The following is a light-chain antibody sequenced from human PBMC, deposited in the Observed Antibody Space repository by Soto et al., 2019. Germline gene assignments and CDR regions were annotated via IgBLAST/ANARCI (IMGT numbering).Light chain of an antibody. Sequence: EIVLTQSPATLSLSPGERATLSCRAGQSVNTYLAWYQHKPGQAPRLLITDASNRASGIPVRFSGSGSGTDFTLTISSLEPEDFAVYYCQQRSTWPRITFGGGTKVEIK. J-gene: IGKJ4*01. CDR3: QQRSTWPRIT. CDR1: QSVNTY. V-gene: IGKV3-11*01. CDR2: DAS.